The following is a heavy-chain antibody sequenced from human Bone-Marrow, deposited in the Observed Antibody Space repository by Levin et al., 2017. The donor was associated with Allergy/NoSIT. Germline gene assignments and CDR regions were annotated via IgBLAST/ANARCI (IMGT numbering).Heavy chain of an antibody. J-gene: IGHJ4*02. CDR3: ARGGRFDGDYHY. V-gene: IGHV1-8*01. D-gene: IGHD4-17*01. CDR2: MNPNSGDT. Sequence: ASVKVSCKASGYTFTSYDINWVRQATGQGLEWMGWMNPNSGDTGYAQKFQGRVTMTRDTSVSTAYMELSSLRSEDTAVYYCARGGRFDGDYHYWGQGTLVTVSS. CDR1: GYTFTSYD.